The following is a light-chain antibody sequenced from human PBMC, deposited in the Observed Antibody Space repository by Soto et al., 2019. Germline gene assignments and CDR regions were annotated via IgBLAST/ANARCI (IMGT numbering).Light chain of an antibody. CDR3: QQSDHVPF. CDR2: DAS. V-gene: IGKV1-33*01. Sequence: DIQMTQSPSSLSASVGDRVTITCRASQVMKNYLNWYQHKPGKAPKLLIYDASFLETGVPSRFSGSGSGTDFTLTISSLQHEDIATYYCQQSDHVPFFGGGSKVELK. CDR1: QVMKNY. J-gene: IGKJ4*01.